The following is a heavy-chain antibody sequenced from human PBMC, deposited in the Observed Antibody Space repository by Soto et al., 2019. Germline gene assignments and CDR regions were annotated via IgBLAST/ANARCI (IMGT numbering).Heavy chain of an antibody. D-gene: IGHD3-3*01. J-gene: IGHJ6*02. Sequence: PTGTLSLNPSMTGLPVVRENHTWTLIAETPGKGLEWIGYIYYTGSTNYNPSLKGRVTMSVDTSRDQVSLRLRSVTRADTAVYYCARDQYDFRSGSYYYAMEVWGQGTKVS. CDR3: ARDQYDFRSGSYYYAMEV. CDR2: IYYTGST. V-gene: IGHV4-61*01. CDR1: GLPVVRENHT.